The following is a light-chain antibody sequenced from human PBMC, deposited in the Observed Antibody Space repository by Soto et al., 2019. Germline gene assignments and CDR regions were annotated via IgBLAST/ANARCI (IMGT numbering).Light chain of an antibody. CDR2: DVS. CDR3: SSYTTTSALV. Sequence: QSALTQPASVSGSPGQSITISCTGTSSDVGGYDYVSLYQHHPGKVPKLIIYDVSKRPSGVFHRLSGFKSGNTASLTIPGLQTEDEADYYCSSYTTTSALVFGGGTKLTVL. CDR1: SSDVGGYDY. J-gene: IGLJ2*01. V-gene: IGLV2-14*01.